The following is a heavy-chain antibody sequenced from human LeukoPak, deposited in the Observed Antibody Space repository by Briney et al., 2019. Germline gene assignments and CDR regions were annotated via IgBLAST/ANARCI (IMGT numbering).Heavy chain of an antibody. J-gene: IGHJ4*02. V-gene: IGHV1-2*02. CDR1: GYTFTGYY. CDR2: INPNSGGT. D-gene: IGHD2-2*02. Sequence: ASVKVSCKASGYTFTGYYMHWVRQAPGQGLEWMGWINPNSGGTNYAQKFQGRVTMTRDTSISTAYMELSRLRSDDTAVYYCARAMRRYCSSTSCYIFDYWGQGTLVTVSS. CDR3: ARAMRRYCSSTSCYIFDY.